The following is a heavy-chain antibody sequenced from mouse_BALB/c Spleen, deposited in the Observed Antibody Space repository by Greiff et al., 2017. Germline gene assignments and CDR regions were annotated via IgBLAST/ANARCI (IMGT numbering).Heavy chain of an antibody. Sequence: VQLVESGPGLVAPSQSLSITCTVSGFSLTSYDISWIRQPPGKGLEWLGVIWTGGGTNYNSAFMSRLSISKDNSKSQVFLKMNSLQTDDTAIYYCVRDRDYWGQGTSVTVSS. V-gene: IGHV2-9-2*01. CDR3: VRDRDY. J-gene: IGHJ4*01. CDR2: IWTGGGT. CDR1: GFSLTSYD.